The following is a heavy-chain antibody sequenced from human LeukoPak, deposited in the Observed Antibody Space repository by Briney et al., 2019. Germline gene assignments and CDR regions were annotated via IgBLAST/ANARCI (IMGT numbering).Heavy chain of an antibody. CDR2: IYTSGST. D-gene: IGHD3-10*01. J-gene: IGHJ4*02. V-gene: IGHV4-61*02. CDR3: ASRNYYGSGTGFDY. Sequence: SETLSLTCTVSGGSISSGSYYWSWIRQPAGKGLEWIGRIYTSGSTNYNPSLKSRVTISVDTSKNQFSLKLSSVTAADTAVYYCASRNYYGSGTGFDYWGQGTLVTVSS. CDR1: GGSISSGSYY.